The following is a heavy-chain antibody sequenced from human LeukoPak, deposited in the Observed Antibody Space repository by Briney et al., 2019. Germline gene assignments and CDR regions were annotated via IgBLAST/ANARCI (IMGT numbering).Heavy chain of an antibody. Sequence: GASVKVSCKASGYIFTDYYMHWVRQAPGQELGWMGRINPNSGGTNYAQKLQGRVIMTTDTSTSTVNMELRSLRSDDTAVYYCARDQEEEVQWELRFFDYWGQGTLVTVSS. CDR1: GYIFTDYY. V-gene: IGHV1/OR15-1*04. CDR2: INPNSGGT. CDR3: ARDQEEEVQWELRFFDY. J-gene: IGHJ4*02. D-gene: IGHD1-26*01.